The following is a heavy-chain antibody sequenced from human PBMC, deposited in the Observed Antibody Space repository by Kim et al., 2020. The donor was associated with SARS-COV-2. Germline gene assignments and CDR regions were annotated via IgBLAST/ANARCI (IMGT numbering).Heavy chain of an antibody. J-gene: IGHJ5*01. CDR3: ARGQTDLEDYSNYPDNWF. D-gene: IGHD4-4*01. V-gene: IGHV4-34*01. CDR2: INHSGST. CDR1: GGSFSGYY. Sequence: SETLSLTCAVYGGSFSGYYWSWIRQPPGKGLEWIGEINHSGSTNYNPSLKSRVTISVDTSKNQFSLKLSSVTAADTAVYYCARGQTDLEDYSNYPDNWF.